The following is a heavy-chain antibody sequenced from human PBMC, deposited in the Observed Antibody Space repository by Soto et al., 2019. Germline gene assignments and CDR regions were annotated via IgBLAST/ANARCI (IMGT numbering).Heavy chain of an antibody. CDR3: ARGGRAMVKYYYNYGMDV. Sequence: QVQLVQSGAEVKKPGSSVKVSCKASGGTFSSYAISWVRQAPGQGLEWMGGIIPIFATAKYAQMFQGRVTISADESTSTAYTELSSLRSEDTAVYYCARGGRAMVKYYYNYGMDVWGQGTTVTVSS. CDR1: GGTFSSYA. D-gene: IGHD5-18*01. V-gene: IGHV1-69*12. CDR2: IIPIFATA. J-gene: IGHJ6*02.